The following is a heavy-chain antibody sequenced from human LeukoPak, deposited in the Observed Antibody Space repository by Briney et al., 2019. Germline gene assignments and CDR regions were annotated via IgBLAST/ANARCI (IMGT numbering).Heavy chain of an antibody. Sequence: SETPSLTCAVSGGSISSGGYSWSWIRQPPGKGLEWIGYIYHSGSTYYNPSLKSRVTISVDRSKNQFSLKLSSVAAADTAVYYCAGQYGSGSYYNPSWFDPWGQGTLVTVSS. V-gene: IGHV4-30-2*01. CDR1: GGSISSGGYS. CDR2: IYHSGST. D-gene: IGHD3-10*01. J-gene: IGHJ5*02. CDR3: AGQYGSGSYYNPSWFDP.